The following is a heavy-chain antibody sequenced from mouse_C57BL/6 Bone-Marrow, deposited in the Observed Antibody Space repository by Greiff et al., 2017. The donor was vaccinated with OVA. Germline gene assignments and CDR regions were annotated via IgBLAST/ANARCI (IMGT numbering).Heavy chain of an antibody. CDR2: INSGGGST. CDR1: EYEFPSHD. V-gene: IGHV5-2*01. CDR3: ARPHYDYDGVPYFDY. J-gene: IGHJ2*01. Sequence: EVKLMESGGGLVQPGESLKLSCESNEYEFPSHDMSWVRKTPEKRLELVAAINSGGGSTYYPDTMERRFIISRDNTKKTLYLQMSSLRSEDTALYYCARPHYDYDGVPYFDYWGQGTTLTVSS. D-gene: IGHD2-4*01.